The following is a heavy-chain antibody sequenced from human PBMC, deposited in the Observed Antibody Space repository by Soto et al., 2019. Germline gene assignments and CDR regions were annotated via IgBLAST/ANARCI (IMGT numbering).Heavy chain of an antibody. D-gene: IGHD1-26*01. CDR2: IYYSGST. V-gene: IGHV4-39*01. Sequence: PSETLSLTCTVSGGSISSSSYYWGWIRQPPGKGLEWIGSIYYSGSTYYNPSLKSRVTISVDTSKNQFSLKLSSVTAADTAVYYCARSGGSGSYSVSRWFDPWGQGTLVTVSS. J-gene: IGHJ5*02. CDR3: ARSGGSGSYSVSRWFDP. CDR1: GGSISSSSYY.